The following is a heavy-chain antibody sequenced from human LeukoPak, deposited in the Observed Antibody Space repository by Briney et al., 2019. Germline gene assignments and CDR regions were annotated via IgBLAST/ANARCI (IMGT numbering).Heavy chain of an antibody. D-gene: IGHD5-18*01. CDR3: ARDHAYNYDFDY. CDR1: GYTFTDYY. Sequence: SVRXSCKSSGYTFTDYYLHWVRQAPGQGLEWMGWITPKTGGTNYAQKFKGRVTITRDTSISTVYMDLSGLRSDDTAVYYCARDHAYNYDFDYWGQGTLVTVSS. J-gene: IGHJ4*02. V-gene: IGHV1-2*02. CDR2: ITPKTGGT.